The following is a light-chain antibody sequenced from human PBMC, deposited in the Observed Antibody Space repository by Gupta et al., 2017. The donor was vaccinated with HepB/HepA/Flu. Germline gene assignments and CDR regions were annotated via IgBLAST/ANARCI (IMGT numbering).Light chain of an antibody. Sequence: EIVLTPSRTTLSVSPGERATLSCRASQSVSSNLAWYQQKPGQAPRLLIYGASTRATGIPARFSGSGSGTEFTLTISSLQSEDFAVYYCQQYNKWPQTFGQGTRLEIK. J-gene: IGKJ5*01. CDR1: QSVSSN. V-gene: IGKV3-15*01. CDR3: QQYNKWPQT. CDR2: GAS.